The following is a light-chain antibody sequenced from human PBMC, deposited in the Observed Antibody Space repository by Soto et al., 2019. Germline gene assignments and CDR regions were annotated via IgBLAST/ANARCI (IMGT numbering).Light chain of an antibody. J-gene: IGLJ1*01. V-gene: IGLV4-69*01. Sequence: QPVLTQSPYASASLGASVRLTCTLSSGHSSYAIAWHQQQPEKGPRYLMKLNSDGSHNKGDGIPDRFSGSSSGAERYLTISSLQSEDEADYYCQTWGTGIQVFGTGTKVTVL. CDR2: LNSDGSH. CDR3: QTWGTGIQV. CDR1: SGHSSYA.